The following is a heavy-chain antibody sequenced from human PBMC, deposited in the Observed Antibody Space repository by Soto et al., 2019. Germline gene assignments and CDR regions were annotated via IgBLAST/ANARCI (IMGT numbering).Heavy chain of an antibody. V-gene: IGHV3-11*01. CDR3: LRRSTIDYFIAFDV. D-gene: IGHD2-2*01. J-gene: IGHJ3*01. CDR2: ISPRSTVI. CDR1: GFNFEPYY. Sequence: PGGSLRLSCAASGFNFEPYYMAWIRQAPGKGLQWVAYISPRSTVIEYADSVKGRITISRDNAKNSLYLQMDSLRAEDSAVYYCLRRSTIDYFIAFDVSGQGTVVTASS.